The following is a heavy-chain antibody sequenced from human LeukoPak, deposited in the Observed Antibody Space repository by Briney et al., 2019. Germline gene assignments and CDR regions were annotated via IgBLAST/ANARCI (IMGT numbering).Heavy chain of an antibody. CDR3: ARGIRGSGSYSWYGASWYYFDY. CDR2: IRYDGSNK. CDR1: GFTFSSYG. Sequence: GGSLRLSCAASGFTFSSYGMHWVRQAPGKGLGSVAFIRYDGSNKYYADSVRGQFTISRDNSKNTLYLQMNSLRAEDTAVYYCARGIRGSGSYSWYGASWYYFDYWGQGTLVTVSS. J-gene: IGHJ4*02. V-gene: IGHV3-30*02. D-gene: IGHD3-10*01.